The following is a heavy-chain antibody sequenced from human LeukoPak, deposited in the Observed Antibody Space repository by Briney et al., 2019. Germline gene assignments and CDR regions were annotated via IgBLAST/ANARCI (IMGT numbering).Heavy chain of an antibody. CDR3: ARRYFDWFDY. J-gene: IGHJ4*02. D-gene: IGHD3-9*01. Sequence: SETLSLTCTVSGGSFSGYYWSWIRQPPGKGLEWIGEINHSGSTNYNPSLKSRVTISVDTSKNQFSLKLSSVTAADTAVYYCARRYFDWFDYWGQGTLVTVSS. CDR2: INHSGST. CDR1: GGSFSGYY. V-gene: IGHV4-34*01.